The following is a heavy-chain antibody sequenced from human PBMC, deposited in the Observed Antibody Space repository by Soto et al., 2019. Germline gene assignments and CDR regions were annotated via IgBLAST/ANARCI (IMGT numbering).Heavy chain of an antibody. V-gene: IGHV1-69*08. J-gene: IGHJ6*02. CDR1: GGTFSSYT. D-gene: IGHD3-16*01. Sequence: QVQLVQSGAEVKQPGSSVKVSCKASGGTFSSYTISWVRQAPGQGLEWLGRIIPILGIANSAQKLQGRVTITADKATSTAYMELSSLRSEDTAVYYCARDWGSTVPEDYYCMDVWGQGPTVTV. CDR3: ARDWGSTVPEDYYCMDV. CDR2: IIPILGIA.